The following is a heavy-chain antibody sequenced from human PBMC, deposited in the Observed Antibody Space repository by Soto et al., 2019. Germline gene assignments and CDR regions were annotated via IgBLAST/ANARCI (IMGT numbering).Heavy chain of an antibody. Sequence: QVQLQESGPGLVKPSQTLSLTCTVSGGSIRGGDYYWSWIRQHPGTGLEWIGYIFYSGNSFYNPSLKSGVTISVDTSKNRFSLQLSSVTAADTAIYYCARLSSLYYNSDYGGYYFDYWGQGTLVSVSS. D-gene: IGHD3-10*01. CDR1: GGSIRGGDYY. CDR2: IFYSGNS. CDR3: ARLSSLYYNSDYGGYYFDY. J-gene: IGHJ4*02. V-gene: IGHV4-31*03.